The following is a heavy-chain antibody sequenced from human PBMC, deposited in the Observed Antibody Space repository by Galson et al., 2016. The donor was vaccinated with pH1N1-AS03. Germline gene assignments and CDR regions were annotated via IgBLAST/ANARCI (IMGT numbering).Heavy chain of an antibody. D-gene: IGHD3-10*01. CDR2: ISGSGGGT. CDR1: GFTFSSYV. J-gene: IGHJ6*02. V-gene: IGHV3-23*01. Sequence: SGAEVKKAGWSLRLSCAASGFTFSSYVMTWVRQAPGKGLEWVSVISGSGGGTYYADSVKGRFTISRDNSKNTLYLQMNSLRAEDTAVYYCAKDAGSSGSYLASYYYYGMDVWGQGTTVTVSS. CDR3: AKDAGSSGSYLASYYYYGMDV.